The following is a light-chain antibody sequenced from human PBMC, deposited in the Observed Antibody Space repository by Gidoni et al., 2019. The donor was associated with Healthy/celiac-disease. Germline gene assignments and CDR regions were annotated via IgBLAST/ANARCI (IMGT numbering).Light chain of an antibody. CDR3: QQSYSTPHT. CDR2: AAS. CDR1: QSISSY. V-gene: IGKV1-39*01. J-gene: IGKJ2*01. Sequence: IQMTQSPSSLSASVGARVTITCRASQSISSYLNWYQQKPGKAPKLLIYAASSLQSRVPSRFSGSGSGTDFTLTISSLQPEDFATYYCQQSYSTPHTFGQGTKLEIK.